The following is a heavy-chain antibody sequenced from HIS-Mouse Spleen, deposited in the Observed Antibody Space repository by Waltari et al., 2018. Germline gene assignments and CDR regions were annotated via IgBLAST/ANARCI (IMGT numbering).Heavy chain of an antibody. V-gene: IGHV4-39*07. CDR1: GGSISSSSYY. D-gene: IGHD6-13*01. CDR2: IYYSGST. Sequence: QLQLQESGPGLVKPSETLSLTCTVSGGSISSSSYYWGWIRQPPGKGLGWIGRIYYSGSTYYNPSLKGRVTISVETSKNQFSLKLSSVTAADTAVYYCAREIPYSSSWYDWYFDLWGRGTLVTVSS. CDR3: AREIPYSSSWYDWYFDL. J-gene: IGHJ2*01.